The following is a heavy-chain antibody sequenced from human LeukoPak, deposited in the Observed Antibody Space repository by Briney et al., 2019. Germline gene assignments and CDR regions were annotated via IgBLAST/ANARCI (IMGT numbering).Heavy chain of an antibody. CDR2: INPSGGST. CDR1: GYTFTSYY. J-gene: IGHJ1*01. V-gene: IGHV1-46*01. Sequence: ASVKVSCKASGYTFTSYYMHWVRQAPGQGLEWIGIINPSGGSTSYAQKFQGRVTMTRDMSTSTVYMELSSLRSEDTAVYYCARVQDSSGYYYAEYFQHWGQGTLVTVSS. CDR3: ARVQDSSGYYYAEYFQH. D-gene: IGHD3-22*01.